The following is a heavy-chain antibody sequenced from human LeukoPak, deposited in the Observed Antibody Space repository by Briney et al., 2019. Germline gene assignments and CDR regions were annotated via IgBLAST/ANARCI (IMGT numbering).Heavy chain of an antibody. V-gene: IGHV1-69*13. Sequence: SVKVSCKASGGTFSSYAISWVCQAPGQGLEWMGGIIPIFGTANYAQKFQGRDTITADESTSTAYMELSSLRSEDTAVYYCARVDFWSGSGYYYMDVWGKGTTVTVSS. CDR3: ARVDFWSGSGYYYMDV. J-gene: IGHJ6*03. CDR2: IIPIFGTA. CDR1: GGTFSSYA. D-gene: IGHD3-3*01.